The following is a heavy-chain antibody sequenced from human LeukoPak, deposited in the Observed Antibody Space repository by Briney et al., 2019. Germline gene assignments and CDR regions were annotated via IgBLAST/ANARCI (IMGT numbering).Heavy chain of an antibody. CDR2: INPNCGGT. Sequence: ASVKVSCMASGYTFTRYFMHWVRQAPGQGLEWIGWINPNCGGTNYVQKFQGRVTITRDTSISTAYMELSSLRSDDTAVYYYARDPHPVGTIFGVVTNYYWGQGTLVSVSS. V-gene: IGHV1-2*02. J-gene: IGHJ4*02. CDR3: ARDPHPVGTIFGVVTNYY. CDR1: GYTFTRYF. D-gene: IGHD3-3*01.